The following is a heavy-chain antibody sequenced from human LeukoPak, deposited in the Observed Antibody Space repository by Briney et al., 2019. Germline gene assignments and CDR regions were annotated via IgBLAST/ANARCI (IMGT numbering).Heavy chain of an antibody. CDR1: GFTFSSYW. CDR3: ARDPDYYYGMDV. Sequence: PGGSLRLSCAASGFTFSSYWVSWVRQAPGKGLEWVSSISSSSSYIYYADSVKGRFTISRDNAKNSLYLQMNSLRAEDTAVYYCARDPDYYYGMDVWGQGTTVTVSS. J-gene: IGHJ6*02. CDR2: ISSSSSYI. V-gene: IGHV3-21*01.